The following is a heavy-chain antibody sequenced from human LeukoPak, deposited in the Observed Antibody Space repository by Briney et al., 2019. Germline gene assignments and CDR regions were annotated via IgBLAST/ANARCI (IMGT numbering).Heavy chain of an antibody. V-gene: IGHV3-7*03. CDR3: ATILLYCSSTSCYAGGFDY. J-gene: IGHJ4*02. CDR1: GFTFSSYW. CDR2: IKQDGSER. Sequence: GGSLRLSCAASGFTFSSYWMGWVRQAPGKGLEWVANIKQDGSERYYVDSVKGRFTISRDNAKNPLYLQMNSLRAEDTAIYYCATILLYCSSTSCYAGGFDYWGQGTLVTVSS. D-gene: IGHD2-2*01.